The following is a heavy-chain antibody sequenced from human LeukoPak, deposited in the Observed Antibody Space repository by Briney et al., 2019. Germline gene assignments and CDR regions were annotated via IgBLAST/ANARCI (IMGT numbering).Heavy chain of an antibody. Sequence: PGGSLRLSCAATGFKFSSFSMNWVRQAPGKGLEWISYITSSSSSTYYAGSVKGRFTISRDNAKNSLFLQMNNLRVEDTAIYYCARAIGSYGDSAYWGQGTLVTVSS. D-gene: IGHD4-17*01. CDR3: ARAIGSYGDSAY. J-gene: IGHJ4*02. CDR2: ITSSSSST. CDR1: GFKFSSFS. V-gene: IGHV3-48*04.